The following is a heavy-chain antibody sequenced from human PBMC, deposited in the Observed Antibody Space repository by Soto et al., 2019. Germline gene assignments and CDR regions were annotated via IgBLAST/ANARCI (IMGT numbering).Heavy chain of an antibody. D-gene: IGHD3-10*01. Sequence: SETLSLTCTVSGGSISSGDYYWSWIRQPPGKGLEWIGYIFYSGTTYHNPSLKSRVTISIDTSKNQFSLKLSSVTAADAAVYYCARGLNDYGSGSYYYYYGLDVWGQGSTVTVYS. CDR3: ARGLNDYGSGSYYYYYGLDV. CDR2: IFYSGTT. V-gene: IGHV4-30-4*01. CDR1: GGSISSGDYY. J-gene: IGHJ6*02.